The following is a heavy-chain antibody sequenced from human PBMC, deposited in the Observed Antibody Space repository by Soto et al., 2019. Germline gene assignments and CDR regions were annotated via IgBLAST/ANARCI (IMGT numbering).Heavy chain of an antibody. D-gene: IGHD2-21*01. J-gene: IGHJ4*02. CDR3: VRHVGETYFDY. Sequence: PGGSLRLSCAASGFTFSDSAIQWVRQASGEGLEWVGRIRSKANDYATAYAASVKGRFTISRDDSKNTAYLQMNSLKTEDTAVYYCVRHVGETYFDYWGQGTLVTVSS. CDR1: GFTFSDSA. V-gene: IGHV3-73*01. CDR2: IRSKANDYAT.